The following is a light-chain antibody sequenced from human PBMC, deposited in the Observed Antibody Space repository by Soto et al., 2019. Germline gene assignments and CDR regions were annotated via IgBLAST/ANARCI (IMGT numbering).Light chain of an antibody. Sequence: QSVLTQPPSASGTPGQRVTISCSGSSSNIGSNTVNWYQQLPGTAPKLLIYSNNQRPSGVPDRFSGSKSGTSASLAIRGLQSEDDADYYCAAWYDSLNGPVFGGGTKLTVL. CDR2: SNN. V-gene: IGLV1-44*01. CDR3: AAWYDSLNGPV. CDR1: SSNIGSNT. J-gene: IGLJ2*01.